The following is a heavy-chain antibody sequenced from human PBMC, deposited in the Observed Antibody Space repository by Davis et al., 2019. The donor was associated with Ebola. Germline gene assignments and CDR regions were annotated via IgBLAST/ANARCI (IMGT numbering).Heavy chain of an antibody. CDR2: IKQDGSEK. Sequence: GESLKISCAASGFTFSSYWMSWVRQAPGKGLEWVANIKQDGSEKYYVDSVKGRFTISRDNAKSSLYLQMNSLRAEDTAVYYCARETQYSGSYYRWFDPWGQGTLVTVSS. CDR3: ARETQYSGSYYRWFDP. D-gene: IGHD1-26*01. V-gene: IGHV3-7*03. J-gene: IGHJ5*02. CDR1: GFTFSSYW.